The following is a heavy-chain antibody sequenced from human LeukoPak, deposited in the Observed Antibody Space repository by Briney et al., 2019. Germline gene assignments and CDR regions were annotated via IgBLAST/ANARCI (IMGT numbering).Heavy chain of an antibody. CDR2: IYTSGST. Sequence: SQTLSLTCTVSGGSINSGSYYWSWTRQPAGKGLEWIGRIYTSGSTNYNPSLKSRVTISVDTSKNQFSLKLSSVTAADTAFYYCARGRAGVLMATYYFDYWGQGTLVTVSS. CDR3: ARGRAGVLMATYYFDY. J-gene: IGHJ4*02. D-gene: IGHD2-8*01. CDR1: GGSINSGSYY. V-gene: IGHV4-61*02.